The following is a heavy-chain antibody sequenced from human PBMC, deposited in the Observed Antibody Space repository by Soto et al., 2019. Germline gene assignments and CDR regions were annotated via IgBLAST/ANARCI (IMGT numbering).Heavy chain of an antibody. V-gene: IGHV3-7*01. CDR1: GFTLSTYW. CDR2: IKQDGSEK. Sequence: EVQVVESGGGLVQPGGSLRLSCAASGFTLSTYWMTWVRQAPGKGLEWVANIKQDGSEKYYVDSVKGRFTVSRDNAKSSLYLQMNSLRTEDTAVYYCGTADRGTAAGGTVQWGQGTLVTVSS. CDR3: GTADRGTAAGGTVQ. D-gene: IGHD6-13*01. J-gene: IGHJ4*02.